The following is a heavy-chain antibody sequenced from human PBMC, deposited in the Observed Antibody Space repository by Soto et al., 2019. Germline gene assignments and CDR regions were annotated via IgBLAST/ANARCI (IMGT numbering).Heavy chain of an antibody. CDR3: ARDNGAAAGNNWFDP. CDR1: GFTFSDYY. J-gene: IGHJ5*02. Sequence: QVQLVESGGGLVKPGGSLRLSCAASGFTFSDYYMSWIRQAPGKGLEWVSYISSSSSYTNYADSVKGRFTISRDNAKNSLYLQMNSLRAEDTAVYYCARDNGAAAGNNWFDPWGQGTLVTVSS. V-gene: IGHV3-11*06. CDR2: ISSSSSYT. D-gene: IGHD6-13*01.